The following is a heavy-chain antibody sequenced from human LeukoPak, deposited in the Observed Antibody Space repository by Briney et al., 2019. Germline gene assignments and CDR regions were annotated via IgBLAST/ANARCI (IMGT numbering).Heavy chain of an antibody. V-gene: IGHV4-59*01. CDR2: VYYSGYT. Sequence: SETLSLTCTVSGGSITSNYWSWIRQPPGKGLEWIGFVYYSGYTNYNPSLNSRVTISVAPPKNQVSLNLSSVTTADTAVYYCATSKYKYDSGIWGQGTLVTVSS. CDR3: ATSKYKYDSGI. J-gene: IGHJ4*02. CDR1: GGSITSNY. D-gene: IGHD3-22*01.